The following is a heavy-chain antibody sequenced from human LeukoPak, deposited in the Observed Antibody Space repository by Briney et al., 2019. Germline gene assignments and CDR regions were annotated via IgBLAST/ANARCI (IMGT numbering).Heavy chain of an antibody. CDR2: INPNSGGT. J-gene: IGHJ4*02. CDR1: GYTFTGHY. D-gene: IGHD5-18*01. Sequence: GASVKVSCKASGYTFTGHYMHWVRQAPGQGLEWMGWINPNSGGTNYAQKFQGRVTMTRDTSISTAYMELSRLRSDDTAVYYCARGPLRVDTAMVSGLGDYWGQGTLVTASS. CDR3: ARGPLRVDTAMVSGLGDY. V-gene: IGHV1-2*02.